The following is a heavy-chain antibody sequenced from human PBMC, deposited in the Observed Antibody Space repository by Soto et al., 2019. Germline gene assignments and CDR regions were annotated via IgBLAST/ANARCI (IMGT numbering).Heavy chain of an antibody. CDR3: ANLPVYDFWSSHAY. Sequence: EVQLLESGGGLVQPGGSLRLSCAASGFTFSSHGMSWVRQAPGKGLEWVSAISPSGGSTNYADPVKGRFTISRDNSKNTMYLQMNSLRAEDTAVYYCANLPVYDFWSSHAYWGKGTLVTVSS. J-gene: IGHJ4*02. CDR1: GFTFSSHG. CDR2: ISPSGGST. V-gene: IGHV3-23*01. D-gene: IGHD3-3*01.